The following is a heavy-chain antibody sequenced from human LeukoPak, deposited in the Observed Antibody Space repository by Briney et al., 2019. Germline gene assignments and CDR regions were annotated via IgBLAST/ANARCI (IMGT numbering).Heavy chain of an antibody. J-gene: IGHJ4*02. V-gene: IGHV1-18*01. Sequence: ASVKVSCKASGYTFTSYGISWVRQAPGQGLEWMGWISAYNGNTNYAQELQGRVTMTTDTSTSTAYMELRSLRSDDTAVYYCARGLRGVIPQHFDYWGQGTLVTVSS. CDR3: ARGLRGVIPQHFDY. CDR1: GYTFTSYG. D-gene: IGHD3-10*01. CDR2: ISAYNGNT.